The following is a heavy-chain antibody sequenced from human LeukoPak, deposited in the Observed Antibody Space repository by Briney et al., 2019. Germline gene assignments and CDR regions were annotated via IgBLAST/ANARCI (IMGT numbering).Heavy chain of an antibody. D-gene: IGHD3-10*01. CDR3: ARDLYGSGSIPGHYYYYYMDV. V-gene: IGHV1-69*06. CDR1: GGTFSSYA. J-gene: IGHJ6*03. CDR2: IIPIFGTA. Sequence: ASVKVSCKASGGTFSSYAISWVRQAPGQGLEWMGGIIPIFGTANYAQKFQGRVTITADKSTSTAYMELSSLRSEDTAVYYCARDLYGSGSIPGHYYYYYMDVWGKGTTVTVSS.